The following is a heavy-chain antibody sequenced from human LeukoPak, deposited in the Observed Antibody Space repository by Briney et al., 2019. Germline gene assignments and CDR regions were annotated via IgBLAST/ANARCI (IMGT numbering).Heavy chain of an antibody. Sequence: PGGSLRLSCAASGFSFNIYGMHWVRQAPGKGLEWVAVIWHDGGSQFYADSVKGRFTISRDNSKNTVSLQMNSLRVEDTAVYHCARDFHYGSGTYPFDYWGQGTLVTVSS. D-gene: IGHD3-10*01. V-gene: IGHV3-33*01. J-gene: IGHJ4*02. CDR3: ARDFHYGSGTYPFDY. CDR2: IWHDGGSQ. CDR1: GFSFNIYG.